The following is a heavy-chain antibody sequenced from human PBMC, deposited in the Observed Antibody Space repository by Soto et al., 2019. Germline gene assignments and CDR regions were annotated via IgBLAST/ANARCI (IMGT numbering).Heavy chain of an antibody. J-gene: IGHJ4*02. V-gene: IGHV1-18*01. Sequence: QVQLVQSGAEVRKPGASVKVSCKASGYTFSSHGIIWVRQAPGQGLEWMGWISGYNGNAKYAQRFQGRVTMTTDTSTSTVYMDLRSLGSDDSAVYYCAREGSYCGYDCWGQGTLVTVSS. CDR2: ISGYNGNA. D-gene: IGHD1-26*01. CDR1: GYTFSSHG. CDR3: AREGSYCGYDC.